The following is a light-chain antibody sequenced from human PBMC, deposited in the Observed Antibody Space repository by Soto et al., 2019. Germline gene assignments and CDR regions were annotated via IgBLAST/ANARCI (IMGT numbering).Light chain of an antibody. CDR1: QSVSSN. CDR2: GAS. CDR3: QQYNNWPPIP. V-gene: IGKV3-15*01. Sequence: EIVMTQSPATLSVSPGERATLSCRASQSVSSNLAWYQPKPGQAPRLLIYGASTRATGIPARFSGSGSGTEFTLTISSLQSEDFAVYYCQQYNNWPPIPFGQGTRLEIK. J-gene: IGKJ5*01.